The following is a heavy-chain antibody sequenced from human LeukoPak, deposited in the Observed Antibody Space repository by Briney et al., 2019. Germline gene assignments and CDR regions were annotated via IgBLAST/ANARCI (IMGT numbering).Heavy chain of an antibody. V-gene: IGHV3-53*01. D-gene: IGHD4-17*01. CDR2: IYSGGRT. CDR3: ARDFSEGSVTEY. CDR1: GFTVSSNY. J-gene: IGHJ4*02. Sequence: PGGSLRLSCAASGFTVSSNYMSWVRQAPGKGLEWVSVIYSGGRTSYADSVKGRFTISRDSSKNTLYLQMNSLRAEDTAVYYCARDFSEGSVTEYWGQGTLVTVSS.